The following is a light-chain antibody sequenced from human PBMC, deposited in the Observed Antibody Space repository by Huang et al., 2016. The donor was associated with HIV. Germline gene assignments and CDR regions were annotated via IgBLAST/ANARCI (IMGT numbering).Light chain of an antibody. Sequence: DIVLTQSPLSLPVTPGEPASISCRSSQILLHTDGYNHLNWYLQTPGQSPQLLIYLGSNRASGVPDRFSGSGSGTDFTLKIRRVEAADIGIYYCMQALETPWTFGQGTKVEIK. CDR2: LGS. CDR1: QILLHTDGYNH. V-gene: IGKV2-28*01. J-gene: IGKJ1*01. CDR3: MQALETPWT.